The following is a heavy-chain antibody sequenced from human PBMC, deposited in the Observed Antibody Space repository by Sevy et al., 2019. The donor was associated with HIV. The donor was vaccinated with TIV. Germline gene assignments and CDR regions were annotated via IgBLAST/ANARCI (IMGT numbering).Heavy chain of an antibody. CDR1: GGSITSLY. V-gene: IGHV4-59*08. CDR3: AGENAWGRGYS. J-gene: IGHJ4*02. Sequence: SETLSLTCTVSGGSITSLYWNWIRQPPGKGLEWIANIYYNGHINYNPSLKSRFTLSLDTSKNKFSLRLSSVTAADTARYYCAGENAWGRGYSWGQGTLVTVS. CDR2: IYYNGHI. D-gene: IGHD1-26*01.